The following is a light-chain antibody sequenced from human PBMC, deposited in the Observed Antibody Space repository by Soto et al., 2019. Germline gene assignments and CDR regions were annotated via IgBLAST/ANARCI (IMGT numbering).Light chain of an antibody. Sequence: DIQLTQSPSFLSASVGDRVTITCRASQAIDTYLACYQQKPGKAPKLLIYAASLLQSGVPSRFSGSGSGTGFTLTINSLQPEDFASYYCQQLNSFPFICGQGTRLEIK. V-gene: IGKV1-9*01. CDR3: QQLNSFPFI. J-gene: IGKJ5*01. CDR2: AAS. CDR1: QAIDTY.